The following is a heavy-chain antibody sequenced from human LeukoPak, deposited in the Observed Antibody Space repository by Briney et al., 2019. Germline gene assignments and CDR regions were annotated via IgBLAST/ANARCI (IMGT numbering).Heavy chain of an antibody. CDR3: AREEDQLLRYPVQNAFDI. V-gene: IGHV3-7*01. D-gene: IGHD2-2*01. Sequence: GGSLRLSCAASGFTFSSYWMSWVRQAPGKGLEWVANIKQDGSEKYYVDSVKGRFTISRDNAKNSLYLQMNSLRAEDTAVYYCAREEDQLLRYPVQNAFDIWGQGTMVTVSS. CDR2: IKQDGSEK. J-gene: IGHJ3*02. CDR1: GFTFSSYW.